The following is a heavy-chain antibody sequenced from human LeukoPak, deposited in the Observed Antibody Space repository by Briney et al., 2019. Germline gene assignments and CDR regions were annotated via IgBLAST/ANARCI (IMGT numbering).Heavy chain of an antibody. D-gene: IGHD3-10*01. J-gene: IGHJ4*02. Sequence: PGGSLRLSCAASGFTFDDYGMSWVRQAPGKGLEWVSGINWNGGSTGYADSVKGRFTISRDNAKNSLYLQMNSLRAEDTALYYCARDVPPLGFGEYDYWGQGTLVTVSS. CDR1: GFTFDDYG. CDR2: INWNGGST. V-gene: IGHV3-20*04. CDR3: ARDVPPLGFGEYDY.